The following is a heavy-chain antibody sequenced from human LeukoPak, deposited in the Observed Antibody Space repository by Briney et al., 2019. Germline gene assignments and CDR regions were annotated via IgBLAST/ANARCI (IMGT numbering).Heavy chain of an antibody. Sequence: ASVKVSCKVSGYTLTELSMHWVRQAPGKGLEWMGGFDPEDGETIYAQKFQGRVTMTRNTSISTAYMELSSLRSEDTAVYYCARVRSSSWKRVDYWGQGTLVTVSS. CDR2: FDPEDGET. J-gene: IGHJ4*02. CDR1: GYTLTELS. D-gene: IGHD6-13*01. V-gene: IGHV1-24*01. CDR3: ARVRSSSWKRVDY.